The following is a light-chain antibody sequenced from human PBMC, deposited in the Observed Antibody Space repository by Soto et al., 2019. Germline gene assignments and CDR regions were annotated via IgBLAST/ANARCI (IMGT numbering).Light chain of an antibody. CDR3: SSFTSSSSYV. J-gene: IGLJ1*01. CDR2: DVS. V-gene: IGLV2-14*03. CDR1: SSDVGSYNS. Sequence: QSVLAQPASVSGSPGQSITISCTGTSSDVGSYNSVSWYQQYPGKAPTLMIHDVSNRPSGVSNRFSGSKSGNTASLTISGLQAEDEAGYYCSSFTSSSSYVSGSGTKVTVL.